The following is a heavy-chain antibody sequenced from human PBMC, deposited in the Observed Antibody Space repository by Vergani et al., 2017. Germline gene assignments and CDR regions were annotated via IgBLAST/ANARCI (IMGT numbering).Heavy chain of an antibody. D-gene: IGHD6-19*01. CDR2: ISWNSGSI. CDR3: AKDHGGSGWGDY. Sequence: EVQLVESGGGLVQPGRSLRLSCAASGFTFDDYGLHWVRQAPGKGLVWVSGISWNSGSIGYADSVKGRFTISRDNSKNTLYLQMHSLRAEDTAVYYCAKDHGGSGWGDYWGQGPLVTVSS. CDR1: GFTFDDYG. V-gene: IGHV3-9*01. J-gene: IGHJ4*02.